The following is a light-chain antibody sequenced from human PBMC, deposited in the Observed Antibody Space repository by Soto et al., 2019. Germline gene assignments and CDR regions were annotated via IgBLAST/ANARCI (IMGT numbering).Light chain of an antibody. CDR2: HAS. V-gene: IGKV3-15*01. CDR1: QPVSNK. Sequence: EIVMTQSLATLSVSPGERVTFTCRASQPVSNKLAWYQHKPGQAPRLLIYHASTGATGIPARFSGSGSGTEFTLTINSLQSEDFATYYCQQYYRWPVTFGGGTKVDIK. CDR3: QQYYRWPVT. J-gene: IGKJ4*01.